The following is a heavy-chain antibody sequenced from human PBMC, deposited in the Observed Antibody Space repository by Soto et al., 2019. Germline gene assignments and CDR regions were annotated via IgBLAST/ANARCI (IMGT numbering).Heavy chain of an antibody. Sequence: QVQLVQSGAEVKKPGASVRVSCKASGYSFTGYYVHWVRLAPGQGLEWLGWINPNSGGTNHAHKFQGRVTMTRDTSLSTAYMELNRLTSNDTAVYYCAREAGTIGNYYYGMDVWGQGTTIAVS. V-gene: IGHV1-2*07. D-gene: IGHD1-7*01. CDR2: INPNSGGT. CDR1: GYSFTGYY. J-gene: IGHJ6*02. CDR3: AREAGTIGNYYYGMDV.